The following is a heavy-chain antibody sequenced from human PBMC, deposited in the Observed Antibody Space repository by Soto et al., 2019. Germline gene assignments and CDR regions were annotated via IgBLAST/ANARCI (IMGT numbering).Heavy chain of an antibody. D-gene: IGHD3-10*01. Sequence: PSETLSLTCSVSGGTMCDYDGSWIRKTPGKGLEWIGYIYYLGSTDYNPSLKSRVTISVDTSKRQFSLRLTSVTAADTAVYYCARDGYDGSGSPYPAYWGPGTQVTVSS. CDR3: ARDGYDGSGSPYPAY. V-gene: IGHV4-59*01. J-gene: IGHJ4*02. CDR1: GGTMCDYD. CDR2: IYYLGST.